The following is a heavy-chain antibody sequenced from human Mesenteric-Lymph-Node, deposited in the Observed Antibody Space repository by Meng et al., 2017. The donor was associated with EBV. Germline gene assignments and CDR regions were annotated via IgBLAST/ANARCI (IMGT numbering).Heavy chain of an antibody. Sequence: QVRWGQSGAEVKKPGSSVKVSCKSSGGTFSNSAFSWVRQAPGQGLELVGAIVPNVGTGRYSQKFQGRVTITADRSTNTVYIEVSSLTSEDTAVYYCAMSRAGHWNLLDNWGQGTLVTVSS. V-gene: IGHV1-69*06. CDR1: GGTFSNSA. CDR2: IVPNVGTG. D-gene: IGHD1-1*01. J-gene: IGHJ4*02. CDR3: AMSRAGHWNLLDN.